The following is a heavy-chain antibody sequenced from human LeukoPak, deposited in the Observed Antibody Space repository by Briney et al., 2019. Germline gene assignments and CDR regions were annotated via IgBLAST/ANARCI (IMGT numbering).Heavy chain of an antibody. J-gene: IGHJ5*02. D-gene: IGHD3-3*01. CDR1: GYTFTNYC. V-gene: IGHV1-46*01. Sequence: ASVKVSCKASGYTFTNYCMNWVRQAPGQGLEWMGIMHPTGDSTNYAQKFQGRVTLTRDTSTGTFYMELSSLTSEDTGVYYCARHDFDLPMVYSFFVHWGQGTLVTVSS. CDR3: ARHDFDLPMVYSFFVH. CDR2: MHPTGDST.